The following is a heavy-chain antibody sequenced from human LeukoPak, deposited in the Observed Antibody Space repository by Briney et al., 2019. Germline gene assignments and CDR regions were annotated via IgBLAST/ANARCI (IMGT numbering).Heavy chain of an antibody. CDR1: GYTFTSYY. Sequence: ASVKVSCKASGYTFTSYYMHWVRQAPGQGLEWMGIINPSGGSTRYAQKFQGRVTMTRDTSTSTVYMELSSLRSEDTAVYYCARVAYSGSYHDAFDIWGQGTMVTVSS. V-gene: IGHV1-46*01. D-gene: IGHD1-26*01. J-gene: IGHJ3*02. CDR3: ARVAYSGSYHDAFDI. CDR2: INPSGGST.